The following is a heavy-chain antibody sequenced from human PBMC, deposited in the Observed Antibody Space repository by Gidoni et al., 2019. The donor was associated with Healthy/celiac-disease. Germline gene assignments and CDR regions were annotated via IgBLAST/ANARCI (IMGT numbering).Heavy chain of an antibody. CDR2: LYHSGST. CDR3: ARGEGYCSSTSCYDNWFDP. J-gene: IGHJ5*02. CDR1: GESISSGYY. Sequence: QVQLQESGPGLVKPSETLSLTCAVSGESISSGYYGGWIRQPPGKGLEWIGSLYHSGSTYYNPSLPSRVTISVDTSKNPFSLKLSSVTAADTAVYYCARGEGYCSSTSCYDNWFDPWGQGTLVTVSS. V-gene: IGHV4-38-2*01. D-gene: IGHD2-2*01.